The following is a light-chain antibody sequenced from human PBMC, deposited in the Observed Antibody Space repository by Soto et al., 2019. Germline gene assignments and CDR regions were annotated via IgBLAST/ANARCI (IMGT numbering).Light chain of an antibody. J-gene: IGKJ3*01. Sequence: IQFTQSPSSLSASVGDRVTITCRASQGISSYLAWYQQKPGKAPKLLIYAASTLQSGVPSRFSGSGSGTDFPLTISSLQPEDFATYYCQQLNSYPRTFGPGTKVDI. V-gene: IGKV1-9*01. CDR2: AAS. CDR3: QQLNSYPRT. CDR1: QGISSY.